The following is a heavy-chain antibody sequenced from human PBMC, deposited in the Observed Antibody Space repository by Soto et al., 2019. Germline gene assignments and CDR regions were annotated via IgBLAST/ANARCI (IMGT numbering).Heavy chain of an antibody. CDR1: GGSFSGYY. Sequence: SETLSLTCAVYGGSFSGYYWSWIRQPPGKGLEWIGEINHSGSTNYNPSLKSRVTISVDTSKNQFSLKLSSVTAADTAAYYCARGVPTYYDFWSGYESNYYYGMDVWGQGTTVTVSS. V-gene: IGHV4-34*01. CDR2: INHSGST. J-gene: IGHJ6*02. D-gene: IGHD3-3*01. CDR3: ARGVPTYYDFWSGYESNYYYGMDV.